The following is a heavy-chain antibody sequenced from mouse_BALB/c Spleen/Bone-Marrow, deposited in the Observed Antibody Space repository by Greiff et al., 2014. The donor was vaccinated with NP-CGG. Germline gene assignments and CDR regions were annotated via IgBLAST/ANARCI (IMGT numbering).Heavy chain of an antibody. Sequence: VQLQQSGPELVKPGASVRIPCKASGYTFTDYHMDWVKQSHGKSLAWIGDIDPNNGTTIYNRNFKGRATLTVDKSSSTAYMELRSLTSEDTAVYYSARPNTTPFDYWGQGTLVTVSS. V-gene: IGHV1-18*01. J-gene: IGHJ3*01. CDR1: GYTFTDYH. CDR3: ARPNTTPFDY. D-gene: IGHD2-12*01. CDR2: IDPNNGTT.